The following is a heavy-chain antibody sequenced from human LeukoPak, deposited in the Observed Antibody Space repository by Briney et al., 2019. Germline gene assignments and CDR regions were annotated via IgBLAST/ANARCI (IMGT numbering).Heavy chain of an antibody. CDR2: IIPIFGTA. CDR3: ARVMGATGYYYYGMDV. J-gene: IGHJ6*02. D-gene: IGHD1-26*01. V-gene: IGHV1-69*01. Sequence: SVNVSCKASGGTFSSYAISWVRQAPGQGLEWMGGIIPIFGTANYAQKFQGRVTITADESTSTAYMELSSLRSEDTAVYYCARVMGATGYYYYGMDVWGQGTTVTVSS. CDR1: GGTFSSYA.